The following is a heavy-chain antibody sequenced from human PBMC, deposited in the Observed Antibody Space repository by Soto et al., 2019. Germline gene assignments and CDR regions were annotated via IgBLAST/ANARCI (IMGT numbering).Heavy chain of an antibody. D-gene: IGHD2-15*01. CDR3: ARARWYDAFNV. CDR2: VYHGGNT. V-gene: IGHV4-38-2*01. J-gene: IGHJ3*01. Sequence: TLSLTCAVSGFSISRGNYWGWIRKHPGKGLEWIGSVYHGGNTYYNPSLKSRVSISIDLSKNQFSLKLTSVTAADTAAYYCARARWYDAFNVWGQGTVVTVS. CDR1: GFSISRGNY.